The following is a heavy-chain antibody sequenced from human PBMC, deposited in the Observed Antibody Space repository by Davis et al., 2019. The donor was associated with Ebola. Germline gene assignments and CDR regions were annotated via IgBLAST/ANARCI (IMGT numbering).Heavy chain of an antibody. D-gene: IGHD5-12*01. Sequence: GESLKISCAASGFTFSSYSMNWVRQAPGKGLEWVSSISSSSSYIYYADSVKGRFTISRDNAKNSLYLQMNSLRAEDTAVYYCARGEYSGYDHFDYWGQGTLVTVSS. J-gene: IGHJ4*02. CDR2: ISSSSSYI. CDR3: ARGEYSGYDHFDY. V-gene: IGHV3-21*01. CDR1: GFTFSSYS.